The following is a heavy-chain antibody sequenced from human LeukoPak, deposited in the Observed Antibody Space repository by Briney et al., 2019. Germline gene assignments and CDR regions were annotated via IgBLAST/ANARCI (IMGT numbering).Heavy chain of an antibody. J-gene: IGHJ4*02. D-gene: IGHD2-2*01. Sequence: GGSLRLSCAASGFTFSSYGMHWVRQAPGKGLKWVAVIWYDGSNKYYADSVKGRFTISRDNSKNTLYLQMNSLRAEDTAVYYCARDAYCSSTSCYPDYWGQGTLVTVSS. CDR1: GFTFSSYG. CDR3: ARDAYCSSTSCYPDY. V-gene: IGHV3-33*08. CDR2: IWYDGSNK.